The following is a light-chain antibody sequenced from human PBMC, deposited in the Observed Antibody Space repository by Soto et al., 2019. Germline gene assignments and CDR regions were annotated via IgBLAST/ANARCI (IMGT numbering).Light chain of an antibody. J-gene: IGLJ1*01. V-gene: IGLV2-14*02. CDR2: EGN. Sequence: QSALTQPASVSESPGQSITISCTGTSSDVGYSNLVSWYQQHPGNAPKLILYEGNKRPSGVSNRFSGSKSGNTASLTISGLQAEDEADYYCSSYTSSSNLLYVFGTATKLTVL. CDR3: SSYTSSSNLLYV. CDR1: SSDVGYSNL.